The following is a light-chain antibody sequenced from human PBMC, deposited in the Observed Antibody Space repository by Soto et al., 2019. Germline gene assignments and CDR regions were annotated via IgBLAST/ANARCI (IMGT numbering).Light chain of an antibody. Sequence: QSVLTQPPSASATPGQRVTISCSGSSSHIGNNNAYWYQHVPGTAPKLIIPHNTLRPSWVPDRFSGSKSGTSASLAISGLKSDDDSDDYCAAWDDSLGAVFVGGGTKLTVL. CDR3: AAWDDSLGAVF. J-gene: IGLJ2*01. CDR1: SSHIGNNN. V-gene: IGLV1-47*02. CDR2: HNT.